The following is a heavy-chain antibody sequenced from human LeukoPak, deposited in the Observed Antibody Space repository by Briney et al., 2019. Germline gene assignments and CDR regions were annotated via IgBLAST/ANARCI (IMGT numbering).Heavy chain of an antibody. CDR1: GGSFSGYY. V-gene: IGHV4-34*01. J-gene: IGHJ4*02. D-gene: IGHD4-17*01. CDR3: ARFYYGDYSTQFDY. CDR2: INHSGST. Sequence: SETLSLTCAVYGGSFSGYYWSWIRQPPGRGLEWIGEINHSGSTNYNPSLKSRVTISVDTSKNQFSLKLSSVTAADTAVYYCARFYYGDYSTQFDYWGQGTLVTVSS.